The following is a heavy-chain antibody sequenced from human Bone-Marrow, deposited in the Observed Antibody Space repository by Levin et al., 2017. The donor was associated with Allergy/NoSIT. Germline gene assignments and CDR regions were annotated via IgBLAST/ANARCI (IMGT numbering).Heavy chain of an antibody. V-gene: IGHV3-48*02. Sequence: GGSLRLSCAASGFTFRHYTMNWVRQAPGKGLEWVSCITSSGDSTYYEDSVKGRFTTSRDNAKNSLYLQLNRRRDEDTAMYYCARDPARSYYYSSGYSGDHWGQGTLVTVSS. CDR2: ITSSGDST. CDR3: ARDPARSYYYSSGYSGDH. J-gene: IGHJ4*02. D-gene: IGHD3-22*01. CDR1: GFTFRHYT.